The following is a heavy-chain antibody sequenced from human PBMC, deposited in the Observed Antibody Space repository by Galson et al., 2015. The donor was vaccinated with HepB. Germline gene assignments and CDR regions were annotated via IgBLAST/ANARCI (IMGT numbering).Heavy chain of an antibody. CDR2: TNPDGTTT. Sequence: SLRLSCAVSGYTFSNYWIHWVRQDPGKGLVWVSRTNPDGTTTDYVDSVRGRFTVSRDNAKNTAYLQMNSLRVEDTAVYYCARDSAAVSCWGPGVLVTVSS. CDR1: GYTFSNYW. V-gene: IGHV3-74*01. D-gene: IGHD5/OR15-5a*01. J-gene: IGHJ4*02. CDR3: ARDSAAVSC.